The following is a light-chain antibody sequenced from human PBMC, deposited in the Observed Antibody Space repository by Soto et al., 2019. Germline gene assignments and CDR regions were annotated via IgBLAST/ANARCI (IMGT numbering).Light chain of an antibody. CDR2: EVT. CDR3: CSYARPTFYA. J-gene: IGLJ1*01. V-gene: IGLV2-14*01. Sequence: QSALTQPASVSGSPGQSITISCTGTNNDVGAYPYVSWYQQHPGTAPKLVTYEVTHRPSGISDRFSGSKSGNTASLTISGLQAEDESDYYCCSYARPTFYAFATGTKLTVL. CDR1: NNDVGAYPY.